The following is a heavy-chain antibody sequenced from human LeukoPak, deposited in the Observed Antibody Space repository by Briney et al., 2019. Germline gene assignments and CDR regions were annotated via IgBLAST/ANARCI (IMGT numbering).Heavy chain of an antibody. CDR3: ARADRITGTDFDY. Sequence: SETLSLTCTVSGGSISSGGYYWSWIRQPAGKGLEWIGRIYTSGSTNYNPSLKSRVTISVDTSKNQFSLKLSSVTAADTAVYYCARADRITGTDFDYWGQGTLVTVSS. D-gene: IGHD1-20*01. V-gene: IGHV4-61*02. CDR1: GGSISSGGYY. J-gene: IGHJ4*02. CDR2: IYTSGST.